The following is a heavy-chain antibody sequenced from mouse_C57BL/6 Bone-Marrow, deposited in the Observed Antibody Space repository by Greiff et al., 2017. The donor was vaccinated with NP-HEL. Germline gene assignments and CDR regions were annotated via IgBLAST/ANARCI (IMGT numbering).Heavy chain of an antibody. CDR2: IYPGSGST. CDR3: ARLYGNCY. Sequence: QVQLQQPGTELVKPGASVTLSCKASGYTFTSYWMHWVKQRPGQGLEWIGDIYPGSGSTNYNEKFKSKATLTVDTSSSTAYMQLSSLTSEDSAVYYCARLYGNCYWGQGTLVTVSA. V-gene: IGHV1-55*01. J-gene: IGHJ3*01. D-gene: IGHD2-10*02. CDR1: GYTFTSYW.